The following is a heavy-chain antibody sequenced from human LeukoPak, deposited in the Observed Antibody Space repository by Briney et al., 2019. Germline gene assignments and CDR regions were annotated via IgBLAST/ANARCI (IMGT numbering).Heavy chain of an antibody. Sequence: LXXXCXVSGYSIXSGYYWGWIRQLPGKGLEWIGSIYHSGSTYYNPSLKSRVTISVDTSKNQFSLKLSPVTAADTAVYYCARASSWYVGGFDYWGQGTLVTVSS. V-gene: IGHV4-38-2*02. J-gene: IGHJ4*02. CDR2: IYHSGST. CDR3: ARASSWYVGGFDY. CDR1: GYSIXSGYY. D-gene: IGHD6-13*01.